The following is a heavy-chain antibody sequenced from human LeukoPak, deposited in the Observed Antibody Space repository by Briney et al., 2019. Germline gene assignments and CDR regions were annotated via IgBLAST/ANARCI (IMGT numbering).Heavy chain of an antibody. CDR2: IYPGDSDI. D-gene: IGHD2/OR15-2a*01. J-gene: IGHJ4*02. CDR1: GYTFTTYW. V-gene: IGHV5-51*01. Sequence: GASLKISCKGSGYTFTTYWIGWVRQMPGKGLEWMGIIYPGDSDIRYSPSFQGQVTISADKSISAAYLQWSSLKASDTAMYYCARVMTTLTGFDYWGQGTLVTVSS. CDR3: ARVMTTLTGFDY.